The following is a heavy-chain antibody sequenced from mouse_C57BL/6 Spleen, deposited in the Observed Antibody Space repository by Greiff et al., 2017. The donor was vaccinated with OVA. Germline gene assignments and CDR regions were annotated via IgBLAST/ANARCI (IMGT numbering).Heavy chain of an antibody. CDR1: GYTFTSYD. CDR2: IYPRDGSP. J-gene: IGHJ1*03. CDR3: ARYDGYYWYFDV. Sequence: QVQLQQSGPELVKPGASVKLSCKASGYTFTSYDINWVKQRPGQGLEWIGWIYPRDGSPKYNEKFKGKATLTVDTSSSTAYMELHSLTSEDSAVYFCARYDGYYWYFDVWGTGTTVTVSS. V-gene: IGHV1-85*01. D-gene: IGHD2-3*01.